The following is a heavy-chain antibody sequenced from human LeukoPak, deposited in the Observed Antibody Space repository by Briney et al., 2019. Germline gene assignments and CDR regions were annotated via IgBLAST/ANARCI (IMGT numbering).Heavy chain of an antibody. CDR1: GGSLSSDNW. D-gene: IGHD6-13*01. J-gene: IGHJ2*01. CDR3: ARMITAAGAEYFDL. CDR2: IYYSGNT. Sequence: PSETLSLTCGVSGGSLSSDNWWNWLRQPPGKGLEWIGFIYYSGNTNYNPSLKSRVTMSIDTSKNQYSLKLSSVTAADTAVYFCARMITAAGAEYFDLWGRGTLVTVSS. V-gene: IGHV4-61*01.